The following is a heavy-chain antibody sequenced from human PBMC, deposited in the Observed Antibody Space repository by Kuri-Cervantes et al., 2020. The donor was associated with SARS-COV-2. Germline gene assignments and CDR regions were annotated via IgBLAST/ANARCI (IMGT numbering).Heavy chain of an antibody. J-gene: IGHJ4*02. V-gene: IGHV4-61*08. Sequence: SETLSLTCAVSGGSISSGGYYWSWIRQPPGKGLEWIGYIYYSGSTNYNPSLKSRVTISVDTSKNQFSLKLSSVTAADTAVYYCARDDHYYDSSGLTLWGQGTLVTVSS. CDR1: GGSISSGGYY. CDR2: IYYSGST. CDR3: ARDDHYYDSSGLTL. D-gene: IGHD3-22*01.